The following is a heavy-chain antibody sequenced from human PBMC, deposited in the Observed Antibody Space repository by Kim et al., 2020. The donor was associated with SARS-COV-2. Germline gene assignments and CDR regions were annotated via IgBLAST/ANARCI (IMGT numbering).Heavy chain of an antibody. CDR2: IRTKAYGGTT. J-gene: IGHJ4*02. CDR1: GFTFGDFA. V-gene: IGHV3-49*04. Sequence: GGSLRLSCTASGFTFGDFAMGWVRQAPGKGLEWVGFIRTKAYGGTTEYAASVKGRFTISRDDSKSIAYLQMNSLKTEDTAVYYCTRVPARITIRLGEVIVGGPDYWGQGTLVTVSS. D-gene: IGHD3-16*02. CDR3: TRVPARITIRLGEVIVGGPDY.